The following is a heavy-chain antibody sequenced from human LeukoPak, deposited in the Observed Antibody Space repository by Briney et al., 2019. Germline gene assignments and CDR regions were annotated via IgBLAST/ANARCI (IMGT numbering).Heavy chain of an antibody. D-gene: IGHD2-15*01. Sequence: SETLSLTCTVSGGSISSYYWSWIWQPPRKGLERDGYGYYSGSTNYNPSPKSRVTISVDTSKTQFALKLSSVTAADTAVYYCASLGYCSGGRCYSEVPVDNWFDPWGEGTLVTVSS. J-gene: IGHJ5*02. CDR1: GGSISSYY. CDR2: GYYSGST. CDR3: ASLGYCSGGRCYSEVPVDNWFDP. V-gene: IGHV4-59*01.